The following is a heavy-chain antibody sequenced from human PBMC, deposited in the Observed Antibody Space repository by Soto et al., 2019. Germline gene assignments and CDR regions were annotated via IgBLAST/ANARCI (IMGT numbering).Heavy chain of an antibody. CDR3: AHRRRYYILTGQGWYYYYYMDV. D-gene: IGHD3-9*01. CDR2: IYWDDDK. J-gene: IGHJ6*03. CDR1: GFSLSTSGVG. Sequence: NESGPTLVKPTQTLTLTCTFSGFSLSTSGVGVGWIRQPPGKALEWLALIYWDDDKRYSTSLKSRLTITKDTSKNQVVLTMTNMDPVDTATYYCAHRRRYYILTGQGWYYYYYMDVWGKGTTVTVSS. V-gene: IGHV2-5*02.